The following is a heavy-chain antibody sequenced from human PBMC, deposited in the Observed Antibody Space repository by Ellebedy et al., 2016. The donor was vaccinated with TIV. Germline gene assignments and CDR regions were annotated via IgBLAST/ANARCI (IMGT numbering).Heavy chain of an antibody. Sequence: PGGSLRLSCAASGFTFSSYGMHWVRQAPGKGLEWVAVISDDGRTYFHVDSVKGRFTISRDNSKNTLYLQMNSLRAEDTAVYYCAKKVAPATATYGMDVWGQGTTVTVS. CDR1: GFTFSSYG. CDR2: ISDDGRTY. CDR3: AKKVAPATATYGMDV. D-gene: IGHD2-2*01. V-gene: IGHV3-30*18. J-gene: IGHJ6*02.